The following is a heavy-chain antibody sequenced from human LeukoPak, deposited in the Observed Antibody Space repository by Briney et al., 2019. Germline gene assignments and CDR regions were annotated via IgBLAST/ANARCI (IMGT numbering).Heavy chain of an antibody. D-gene: IGHD6-13*01. CDR3: ARGEQQLVPFDY. CDR1: GGSISSYY. V-gene: IGHV4-59*01. Sequence: PSETLSLTCTVSGGSISSYYWSWIRQPPGKGLEWIGYIYYSGSTNYNPSLKSRVTISVDTSKNQFSLKLSSVTAADTAVYYCARGEQQLVPFDYWGQGTLVTVSS. CDR2: IYYSGST. J-gene: IGHJ4*02.